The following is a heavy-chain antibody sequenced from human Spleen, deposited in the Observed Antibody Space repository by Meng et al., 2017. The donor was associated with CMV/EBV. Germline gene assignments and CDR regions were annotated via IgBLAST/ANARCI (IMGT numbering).Heavy chain of an antibody. CDR3: ARTGVTIFGPGGYYGLDL. CDR2: IYPGDYDT. Sequence: GGSLRLSCKGSGYSFTSHWIGWVRQMPGKGLEWMGIIYPGDYDTRYSPSFQGQVTISADKSISTAYLQWSTLKASDTATYYCARTGVTIFGPGGYYGLDLWGQGTTVTVSS. V-gene: IGHV5-51*01. J-gene: IGHJ6*02. CDR1: GYSFTSHW. D-gene: IGHD3-3*01.